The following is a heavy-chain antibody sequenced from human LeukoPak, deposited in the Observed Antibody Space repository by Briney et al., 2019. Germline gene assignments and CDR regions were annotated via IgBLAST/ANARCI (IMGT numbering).Heavy chain of an antibody. D-gene: IGHD1-26*01. V-gene: IGHV3-53*01. CDR3: VKDLVGGATVFDY. Sequence: GGSLRLSCAASGFTVSSNYMNWVRQAPGKGLEWVSVIYSGGSTYYADSVKGRFTISRDNSKNTLYLQLSSLRTEDTAVYYCVKDLVGGATVFDYWGQGTLVTVSS. J-gene: IGHJ4*02. CDR2: IYSGGST. CDR1: GFTVSSNY.